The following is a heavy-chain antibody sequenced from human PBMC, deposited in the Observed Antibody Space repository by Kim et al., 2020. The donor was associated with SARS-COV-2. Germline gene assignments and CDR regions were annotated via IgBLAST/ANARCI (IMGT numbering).Heavy chain of an antibody. CDR2: INSDGSST. CDR1: GFTFSSYW. Sequence: GGSLRLSCAASGFTFSSYWMHWVRQAPGKGLVWVSRINSDGSSTSYADSVKGRFTISRDNAKNTLYLQMNSLRAEDTAVYYCASLPHEGIQGAFDIWGQGTMV. CDR3: ASLPHEGIQGAFDI. D-gene: IGHD1-20*01. J-gene: IGHJ3*02. V-gene: IGHV3-74*01.